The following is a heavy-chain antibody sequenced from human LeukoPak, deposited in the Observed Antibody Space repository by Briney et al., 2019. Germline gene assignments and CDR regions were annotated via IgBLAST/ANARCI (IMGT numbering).Heavy chain of an antibody. Sequence: PGGSLRLSCTVSGFTFSSYGMNWVRLAPGTGLQWVSFISSSSSSISYADSVKGRFTISRDNSKNTLYLQMSSLRAEDTALYYCARPHDYGDFDPFDIWGQGTMVTVSA. CDR2: ISSSSSSI. D-gene: IGHD4-17*01. CDR3: ARPHDYGDFDPFDI. V-gene: IGHV3-21*01. CDR1: GFTFSSYG. J-gene: IGHJ3*02.